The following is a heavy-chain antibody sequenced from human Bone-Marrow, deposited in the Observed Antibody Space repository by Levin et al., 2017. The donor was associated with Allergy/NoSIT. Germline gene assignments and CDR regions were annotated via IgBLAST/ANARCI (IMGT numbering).Heavy chain of an antibody. J-gene: IGHJ3*02. CDR1: GYTFTHYY. CDR3: VRDKEAFDI. CDR2: IHPSGGST. Sequence: ASVKVSCNTSGYTFTHYYMHWVRQAPGQGLEWTGVIHPSGGSTNYAQKLQDRVTITSDTSTSTVYMELSSLRSEDTAVYYCVRDKEAFDIWGQGTMVTVSS. V-gene: IGHV1-46*04.